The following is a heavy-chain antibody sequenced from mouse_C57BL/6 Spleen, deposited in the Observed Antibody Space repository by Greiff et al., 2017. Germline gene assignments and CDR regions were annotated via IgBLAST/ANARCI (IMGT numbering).Heavy chain of an antibody. CDR2: IDPSDSET. CDR1: GYTFTSYW. CDR3: ARGGDYGRFLDY. V-gene: IGHV1-52*01. Sequence: QVQLKQPGAELVRPGSSVKLSCKASGYTFTSYWMHWVKQRPIQGLEWIGNIDPSDSETHYNQKFKDKATLTVDKSSSTAYMQLSSLTSEDSAVYYCARGGDYGRFLDYWGQGTTLTVSS. J-gene: IGHJ2*01. D-gene: IGHD2-4*01.